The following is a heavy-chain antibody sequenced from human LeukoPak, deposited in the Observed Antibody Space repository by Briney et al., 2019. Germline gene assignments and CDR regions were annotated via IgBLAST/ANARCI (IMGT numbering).Heavy chain of an antibody. Sequence: GASVKVSCKASGYTFTSYDINWVRQATGQGLEWMGWMNPNGGNTGYAQKFQGRVTMTRNTSISTAYMELSSLRSEDTAVYYCARARVRCSGGSCYPVGYWGQGTLVTVSS. CDR2: MNPNGGNT. J-gene: IGHJ4*02. CDR1: GYTFTSYD. CDR3: ARARVRCSGGSCYPVGY. D-gene: IGHD2-15*01. V-gene: IGHV1-8*01.